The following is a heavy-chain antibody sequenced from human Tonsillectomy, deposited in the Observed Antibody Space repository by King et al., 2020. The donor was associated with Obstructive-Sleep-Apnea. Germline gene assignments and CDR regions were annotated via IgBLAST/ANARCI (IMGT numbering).Heavy chain of an antibody. Sequence: QLVQSGGGLVQPGRSLRLSCAASGFTFSSYAMHWVRQAPGKGLGWVAVISYGGSDKYYADSVKGRFTISRDNSKNTLSLQMNSLRAEDTAVYYCARGWRGELSPGDYWGQGTLVTVSS. V-gene: IGHV3-30-3*01. CDR3: ARGWRGELSPGDY. D-gene: IGHD3-16*02. CDR2: ISYGGSDK. J-gene: IGHJ4*02. CDR1: GFTFSSYA.